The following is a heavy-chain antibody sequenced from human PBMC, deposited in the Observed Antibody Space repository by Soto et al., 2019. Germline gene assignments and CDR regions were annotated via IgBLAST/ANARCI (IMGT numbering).Heavy chain of an antibody. CDR2: ISYSGST. D-gene: IGHD2-15*01. Sequence: PSETLSLTCTFSGGSISSGNYYLSWIRQPPGKGLEWIGFISYSGSTYYSTSLKSRVTISVDTSKSQFSLNLSFVTAADTAVYYCATMGTPATGLYFFDYWGQGSLVTVSS. CDR3: ATMGTPATGLYFFDY. V-gene: IGHV4-30-4*01. CDR1: GGSISSGNYY. J-gene: IGHJ4*02.